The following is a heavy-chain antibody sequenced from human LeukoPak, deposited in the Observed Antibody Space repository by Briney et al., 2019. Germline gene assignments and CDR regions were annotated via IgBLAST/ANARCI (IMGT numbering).Heavy chain of an antibody. CDR2: IWYDGSNK. D-gene: IGHD3-22*01. CDR1: GXTFSS. J-gene: IGHJ4*02. Sequence: PGGSLRLSCAASGXTFSSKHWVRQAPGKGLEWVAVIWYDGSNKYYADSVKGRFTISRDNSKNTLYLQMNSLRAEDTAVYYCARGNYDSSGYCDYWGQGTLVTVSS. V-gene: IGHV3-33*08. CDR3: ARGNYDSSGYCDY.